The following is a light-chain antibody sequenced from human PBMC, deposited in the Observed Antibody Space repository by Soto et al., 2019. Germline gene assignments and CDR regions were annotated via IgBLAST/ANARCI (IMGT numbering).Light chain of an antibody. Sequence: VLTQSPATLPWSPGDRATLSCSASQNVGTYLAWYQQKPGQVPRLLIYDASNRATSIPARVNGSGSGTDVTLTTSSLEPEDFAVSYCQQRFNWPLTFGGGTKVEIK. CDR1: QNVGTY. CDR3: QQRFNWPLT. CDR2: DAS. V-gene: IGKV3-11*01. J-gene: IGKJ4*01.